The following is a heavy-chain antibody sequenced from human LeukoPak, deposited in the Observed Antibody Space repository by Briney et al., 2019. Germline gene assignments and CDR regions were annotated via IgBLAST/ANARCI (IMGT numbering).Heavy chain of an antibody. CDR1: GYTFTSYY. Sequence: GASVKVSCKASGYTFTSYYMHWVRQAPGQGLEWMGIINPSGGSTSYAQKFQGRVTMTRDTSTSTVYMELSSLRSEDMAVYYCARGYSGYDLFLNWFDPWGQGTLVTVSS. D-gene: IGHD5-12*01. CDR3: ARGYSGYDLFLNWFDP. CDR2: INPSGGST. J-gene: IGHJ5*02. V-gene: IGHV1-46*01.